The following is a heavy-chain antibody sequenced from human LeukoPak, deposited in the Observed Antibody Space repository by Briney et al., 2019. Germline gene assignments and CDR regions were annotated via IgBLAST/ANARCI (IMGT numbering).Heavy chain of an antibody. Sequence: SETLSLTCTVSGGSISSYYWSWIQQPPGKGLEWIGYIYYSGSTNYNPSLKSRVSISVDTSKNQFSLKLSSVTAADTAVYYCARIVPYNYGYVDYWGQGTLVTVSS. V-gene: IGHV4-59*01. J-gene: IGHJ4*02. CDR2: IYYSGST. D-gene: IGHD5-18*01. CDR1: GGSISSYY. CDR3: ARIVPYNYGYVDY.